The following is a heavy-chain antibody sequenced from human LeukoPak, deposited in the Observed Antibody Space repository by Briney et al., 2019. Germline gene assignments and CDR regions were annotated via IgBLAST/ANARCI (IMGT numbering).Heavy chain of an antibody. CDR2: ISGSGGST. Sequence: GGSLRLSCAASGFTFISYAMSWVRQAQGNGLEWVSAISGSGGSTYYADSVKGRFTISRDNSKNTLYLQMNSLRAEDTAVYYCANSRGAVAGAPDYWGQGTLVTVSS. CDR3: ANSRGAVAGAPDY. J-gene: IGHJ4*02. V-gene: IGHV3-23*01. D-gene: IGHD6-19*01. CDR1: GFTFISYA.